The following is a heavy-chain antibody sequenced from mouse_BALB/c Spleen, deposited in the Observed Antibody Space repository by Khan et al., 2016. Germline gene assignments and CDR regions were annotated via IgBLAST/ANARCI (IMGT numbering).Heavy chain of an antibody. V-gene: IGHV5-6-5*01. CDR1: GFTFSSYA. CDR2: INSGGST. J-gene: IGHJ4*01. CDR3: TRLVDY. Sequence: EVQLVESGGGLVKPGGSLKLSCAASGFTFSSYAVSWIRQTPEKRLEWVASINSGGSTYYPDSVKGRFTISRDDARNILYLQMSSPRSEDTAMYYCTRLVDYWGQGTSVTVSS.